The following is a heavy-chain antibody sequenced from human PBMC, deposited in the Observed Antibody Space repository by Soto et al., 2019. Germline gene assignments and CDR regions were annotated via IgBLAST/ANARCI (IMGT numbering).Heavy chain of an antibody. D-gene: IGHD2-15*01. Sequence: SETLSLTCAVYGGSFSGYHWSWIRQPPGKGLEWIGEINHSGSTNYNPSLKSRVTISVDTSKNQFSLKLSSVTAADTAVYYCARVVVVAAQTLDYWGQGTLVTVSS. V-gene: IGHV4-34*01. CDR1: GGSFSGYH. J-gene: IGHJ4*02. CDR2: INHSGST. CDR3: ARVVVVAAQTLDY.